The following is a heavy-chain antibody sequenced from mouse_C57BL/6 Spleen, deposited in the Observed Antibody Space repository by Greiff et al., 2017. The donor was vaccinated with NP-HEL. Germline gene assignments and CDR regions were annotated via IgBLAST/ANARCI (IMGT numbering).Heavy chain of an antibody. V-gene: IGHV5-9*01. D-gene: IGHD1-1*01. CDR1: GFTFSSYT. Sequence: DVMLVESGGGLVKPGGSLKLSCAASGFTFSSYTMSWVRQTPEKRPEWVATISGGGGNTYYPDSVKGRFTISRDNAKNTLYLQMSSLRSEDTALYYCARGNYGSSSAWFAYWGQGTLVTVSA. J-gene: IGHJ3*01. CDR3: ARGNYGSSSAWFAY. CDR2: ISGGGGNT.